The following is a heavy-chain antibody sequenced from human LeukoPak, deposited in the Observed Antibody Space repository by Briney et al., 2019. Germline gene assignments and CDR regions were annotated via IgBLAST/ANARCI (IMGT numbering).Heavy chain of an antibody. CDR2: IYFTGST. Sequence: SETLSLTCSVSGDSVSSSSYYWGWIRQPPGKGLEWIGSIYFTGSTYYNPSLKSRVTISVDTSKNQFSLKLSSVTAADTAVYYCARHRRGSYYNKNHYYYMDVWGKGTTVTISS. D-gene: IGHD3-10*01. J-gene: IGHJ6*03. CDR1: GDSVSSSSYY. V-gene: IGHV4-39*01. CDR3: ARHRRGSYYNKNHYYYMDV.